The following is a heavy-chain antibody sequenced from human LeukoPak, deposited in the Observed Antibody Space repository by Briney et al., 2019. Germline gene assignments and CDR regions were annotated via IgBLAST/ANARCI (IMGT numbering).Heavy chain of an antibody. D-gene: IGHD3-10*01. CDR1: GFTFSAYS. J-gene: IGHJ3*02. CDR2: IHYTGTYI. CDR3: ARGSGITGAQKFDAFDI. Sequence: GGSLRLSRAASGFTFSAYSMDRVRQAPGRGLEWVSSIHYTGTYIYYANSVRGRFTISRDNAENSLYLQMDSLRPEATAVYYCARGSGITGAQKFDAFDIWGQGTMVTVSS. V-gene: IGHV3-21*01.